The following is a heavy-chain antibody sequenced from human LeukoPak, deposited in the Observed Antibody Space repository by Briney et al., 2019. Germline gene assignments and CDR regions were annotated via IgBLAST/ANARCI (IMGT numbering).Heavy chain of an antibody. V-gene: IGHV3-11*06. CDR3: AREGSRGNFDY. CDR1: GFTFSDYY. D-gene: IGHD3-10*01. J-gene: IGHJ4*02. Sequence: GGSLTLSCAASGFTFSDYYMSWIRQAPGRGLEWVSYISSSSSYTNYADSVKGRFTISRDNAKNSLYLQMNSLRAEDTAVYYCAREGSRGNFDYWGQGTLVTVSS. CDR2: ISSSSSYT.